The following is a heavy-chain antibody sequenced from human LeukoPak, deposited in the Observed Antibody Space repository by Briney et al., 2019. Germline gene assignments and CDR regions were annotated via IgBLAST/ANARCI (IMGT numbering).Heavy chain of an antibody. D-gene: IGHD6-13*01. J-gene: IGHJ4*02. V-gene: IGHV3-23*01. CDR2: ISGDGGST. CDR1: GFTFSNYA. CDR3: AKTSKYSTTWYDY. Sequence: PGGSLRLSCAASGFTFSNYAMSWVRQAPGKGLEWVSGISGDGGSTYCADSVKGRFTIFRGSSENALYLQMNSLRAEDTAVYYCAKTSKYSTTWYDYWGQGTLVTVSS.